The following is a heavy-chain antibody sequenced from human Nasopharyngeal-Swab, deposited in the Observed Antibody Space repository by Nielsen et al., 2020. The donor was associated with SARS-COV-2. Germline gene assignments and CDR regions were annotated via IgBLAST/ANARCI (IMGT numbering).Heavy chain of an antibody. Sequence: SVKVSCKASGYTFTNYYIHWVRQAPGQGLEWMGMINPSGGSTSFAQKFQGRVTMTRDTSTSTVYMELSSLRSEDTAVYYCARDVLGDYAMDVWGQGTTVTVSS. V-gene: IGHV1-46*01. CDR3: ARDVLGDYAMDV. J-gene: IGHJ6*02. D-gene: IGHD3-16*01. CDR2: INPSGGST. CDR1: GYTFTNYY.